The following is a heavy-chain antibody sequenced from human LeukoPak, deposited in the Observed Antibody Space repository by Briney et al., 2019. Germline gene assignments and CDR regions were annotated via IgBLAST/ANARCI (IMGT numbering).Heavy chain of an antibody. CDR2: IIPIFGTA. CDR3: ARPARDYDSRGGVYFDY. J-gene: IGHJ4*02. V-gene: IGHV1-69*05. CDR1: GGTFSSYA. Sequence: SVKVSCKASGGTFSSYAISWVRQAPGQGLEWMGGIIPIFGTANYAQKFQGRVTITTDESTSTAYMELSGLRSEDTAVYYCARPARDYDSRGGVYFDYWGQGTLVTVSS. D-gene: IGHD3-22*01.